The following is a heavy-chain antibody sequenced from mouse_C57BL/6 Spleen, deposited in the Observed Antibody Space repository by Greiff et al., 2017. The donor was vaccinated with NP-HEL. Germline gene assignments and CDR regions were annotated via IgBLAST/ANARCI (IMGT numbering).Heavy chain of an antibody. V-gene: IGHV5-17*01. CDR3: ASFLYDY. CDR2: ISSGSSTI. J-gene: IGHJ3*01. D-gene: IGHD1-1*01. CDR1: GFTFSDYG. Sequence: EVKLVESGGGLVKPGGSLKLSCAASGFTFSDYGMHWVRQAPEKGLEWVAYISSGSSTIYYADTVKGRFTISRDNAKNTLFLQMTSLRSEDTAMYYCASFLYDYWGQGTLVTVSA.